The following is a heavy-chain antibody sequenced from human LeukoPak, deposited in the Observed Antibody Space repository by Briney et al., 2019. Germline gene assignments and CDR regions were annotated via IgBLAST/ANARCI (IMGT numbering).Heavy chain of an antibody. D-gene: IGHD4-11*01. J-gene: IGHJ4*02. CDR3: ARQPVTHFDY. Sequence: SPSETLSLTCTVSGGSISSSSYYWGWIPQPPGKGLEWIGSIYYSGSTYYDPSLKSRVTISVDTSKNQFSLKLSSVTAADTAVYYCARQPVTHFDYWGQGTLVTVSS. CDR2: IYYSGST. CDR1: GGSISSSSYY. V-gene: IGHV4-39*01.